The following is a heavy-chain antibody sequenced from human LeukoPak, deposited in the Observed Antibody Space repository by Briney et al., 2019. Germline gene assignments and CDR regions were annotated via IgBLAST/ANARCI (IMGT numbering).Heavy chain of an antibody. Sequence: SQTLSLTCTVSGGSISSGGYYWSWIRQHPGKGLEWIGYIYYSGSTYYNPSLKSRVTISVDTSKNQFSLKLSSVTAADTAVYYCARGEYYDILTGYSDWGQGTLVTVSS. J-gene: IGHJ4*02. CDR3: ARGEYYDILTGYSD. V-gene: IGHV4-31*03. D-gene: IGHD3-9*01. CDR2: IYYSGST. CDR1: GGSISSGGYY.